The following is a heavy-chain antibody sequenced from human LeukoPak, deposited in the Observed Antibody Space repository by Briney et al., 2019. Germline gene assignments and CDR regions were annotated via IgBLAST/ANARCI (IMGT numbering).Heavy chain of an antibody. D-gene: IGHD3-10*01. Sequence: ASVKVSCKASGYTFTGYYMHWVRQAPGQGLEWMGWINPNSGGTNYAQKFQGRVTMTRDTSISTAYMELSRLRSDDTAVYYCATHTTVRGVIFDYWGQGTLVTVSS. CDR2: INPNSGGT. J-gene: IGHJ4*02. V-gene: IGHV1-2*02. CDR3: ATHTTVRGVIFDY. CDR1: GYTFTGYY.